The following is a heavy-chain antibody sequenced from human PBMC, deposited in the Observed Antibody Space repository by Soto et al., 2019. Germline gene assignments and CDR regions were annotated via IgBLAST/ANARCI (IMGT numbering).Heavy chain of an antibody. Sequence: GGSLRLSCAASGFTFSSYWMHWVRQAPGKGLVWVSRINPDGSATNYADSVKGRFTISRDNAKNTLYLQMNSLGAEDTAVFYCGRGGSDSPMAPGYWGQGTLVTVS. CDR3: GRGGSDSPMAPGY. J-gene: IGHJ4*02. CDR2: INPDGSAT. CDR1: GFTFSSYW. V-gene: IGHV3-74*01. D-gene: IGHD5-18*01.